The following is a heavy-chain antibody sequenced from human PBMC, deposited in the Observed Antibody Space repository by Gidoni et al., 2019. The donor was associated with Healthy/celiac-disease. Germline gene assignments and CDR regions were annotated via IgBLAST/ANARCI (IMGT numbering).Heavy chain of an antibody. CDR2: INHRGST. J-gene: IGHJ5*02. CDR1: GGSFSGYY. D-gene: IGHD6-13*01. Sequence: QVQLQQWGAVLLKPSSTLSLTCAVSGGSFSGYYWSWIRQPPGKGLEWIGEINHRGSTNYNPSLKSRVTISVDTSKTQFSRKLSSVTAADTAVYYCARYDSSSWFDPWGQGTLVTVSS. CDR3: ARYDSSSWFDP. V-gene: IGHV4-34*01.